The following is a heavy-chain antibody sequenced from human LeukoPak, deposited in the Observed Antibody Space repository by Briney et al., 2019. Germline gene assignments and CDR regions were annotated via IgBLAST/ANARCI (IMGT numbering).Heavy chain of an antibody. CDR3: ARGGSGSYFLHFDY. J-gene: IGHJ4*02. CDR1: GFTFLNAF. Sequence: PGGSLRLSCTASGFTFLNAFMSWVRQAPGKGLEWVSYISSSSSYTNYADSVKGRFTISRDNAKNSLYLQMNSLRAEDTAVYYCARGGSGSYFLHFDYWGQGTLVTVSS. D-gene: IGHD3-10*01. CDR2: ISSSSSYT. V-gene: IGHV3-11*05.